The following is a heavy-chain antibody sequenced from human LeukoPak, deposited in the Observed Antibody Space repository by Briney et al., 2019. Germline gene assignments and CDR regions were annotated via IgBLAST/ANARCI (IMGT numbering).Heavy chain of an antibody. CDR2: IFIMERI. D-gene: IGHD6-19*01. V-gene: IGHV4-61*02. Sequence: PSETLSLTCTVSGDSISTGSYYWSWVRRAAGEGLEWIGRIFIMERITYSPSLKSRVTVSFDTSRNQFSLRLTSVTAADTAVYYCARDRDSGVLDYWGQGILVTVSS. CDR3: ARDRDSGVLDY. J-gene: IGHJ4*02. CDR1: GDSISTGSYY.